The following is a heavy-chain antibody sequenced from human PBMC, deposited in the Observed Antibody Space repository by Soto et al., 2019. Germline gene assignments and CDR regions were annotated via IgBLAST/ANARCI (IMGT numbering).Heavy chain of an antibody. CDR1: GGTIISYA. CDR3: ARYIPGVRYYGMDV. V-gene: IGHV3-23*01. D-gene: IGHD2-2*01. J-gene: IGHJ6*02. CDR2: IGESGTPT. Sequence: RLSCAAAGGTIISYAMNRIRKNTGKGLEWVSLIGESGTPTYYADSVKGRFTISRDNSGNTLFLEMYSLRAEDTAVYYCARYIPGVRYYGMDVWGQGTPVTVSS.